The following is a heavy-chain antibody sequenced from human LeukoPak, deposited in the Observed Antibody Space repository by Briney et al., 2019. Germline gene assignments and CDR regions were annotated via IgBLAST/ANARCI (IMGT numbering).Heavy chain of an antibody. Sequence: PSETLSLTCAVYGGSFSGYYWSWIRQPPGKGLEWIGEINHSGSTNYNPSLKSRVTISVDTSKNQFSLKLSSVTAADTAVYYCARETYSSSWYRRYFDYWGQGTLVTVSS. D-gene: IGHD6-13*01. J-gene: IGHJ4*02. CDR3: ARETYSSSWYRRYFDY. CDR2: INHSGST. CDR1: GGSFSGYY. V-gene: IGHV4-34*01.